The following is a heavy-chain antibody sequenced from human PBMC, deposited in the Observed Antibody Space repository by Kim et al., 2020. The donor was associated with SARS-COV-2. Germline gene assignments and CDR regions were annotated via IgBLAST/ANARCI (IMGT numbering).Heavy chain of an antibody. CDR3: ARHRGLGSRTGGEADT. Sequence: GESLKISCEGSGYTFTGYWIGWVRQMPGKGLEWMGIIQPDDFNIRYNPSFQGHITISADKTISTAYLQWSSLKASDTAIYYCARHRGLGSRTGGEADTWGQGTVVTVSS. D-gene: IGHD3-9*01. CDR2: IQPDDFNI. V-gene: IGHV5-51*01. J-gene: IGHJ5*02. CDR1: GYTFTGYW.